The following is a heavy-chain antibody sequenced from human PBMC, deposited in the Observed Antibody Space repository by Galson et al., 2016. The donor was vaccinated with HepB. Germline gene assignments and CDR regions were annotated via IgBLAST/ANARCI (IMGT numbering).Heavy chain of an antibody. Sequence: SLRLSCAASGFGFDDYAMTWFRQAPGKGPERVGFVRSKAYGGATENAASVKGRFTFSRYDSKSIAYLQMSSLKTEDTAVYYCSRGRQQLLRVYYFDYWGQGTLVTVSS. CDR1: GFGFDDYA. J-gene: IGHJ4*02. CDR3: SRGRQQLLRVYYFDY. CDR2: VRSKAYGGAT. V-gene: IGHV3-49*03. D-gene: IGHD6-13*01.